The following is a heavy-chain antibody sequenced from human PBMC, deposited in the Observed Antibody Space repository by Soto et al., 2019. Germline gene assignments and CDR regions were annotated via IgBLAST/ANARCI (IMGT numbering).Heavy chain of an antibody. CDR2: IYHSGST. Sequence: TLSLTCSVSGGSISSGGYSWSWIRHPPGKGLEWIGYIYHSGSTYYNPSLKSRVTISVDRSKNQFSLKLSSVTAADTAVYYCARGFERGYSYGYDYWGQGTLVTVSS. V-gene: IGHV4-30-2*01. CDR1: GGSISSGGYS. CDR3: ARGFERGYSYGYDY. J-gene: IGHJ4*02. D-gene: IGHD5-18*01.